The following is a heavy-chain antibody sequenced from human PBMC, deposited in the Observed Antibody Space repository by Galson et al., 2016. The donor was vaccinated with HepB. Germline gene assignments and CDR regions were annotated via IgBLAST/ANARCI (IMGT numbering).Heavy chain of an antibody. CDR1: GFNFDDHG. CDR3: ARGGYYNSGPYPPSYPFDS. V-gene: IGHV3-20*04. J-gene: IGHJ4*02. CDR2: INWHGGNT. Sequence: SLRLSCAASGFNFDDHGMSWVRQSPGKGLEWVSGINWHGGNTVYADSVKGRFTISRDNAKNSLYLQMNSLRAEDTAFYYCARGGYYNSGPYPPSYPFDSWGQGTLVTVSS. D-gene: IGHD3-22*01.